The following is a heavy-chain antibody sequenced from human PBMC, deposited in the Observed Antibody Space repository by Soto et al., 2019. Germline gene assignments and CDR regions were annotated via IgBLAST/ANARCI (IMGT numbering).Heavy chain of an antibody. J-gene: IGHJ6*02. V-gene: IGHV6-1*01. D-gene: IGHD3-22*01. Sequence: PSQTLSLTCAISGDSVSSNSAAWDWIRQSPSRGLEWLGRTYYWSRWYNDYAVSVKSRITINPDTSKNQFSLQLNSVTPEDTAVYYCARDTYYYDSSGYYYYYRMDVWGQGTTVTASS. CDR2: TYYWSRWYN. CDR3: ARDTYYYDSSGYYYYYRMDV. CDR1: GDSVSSNSAA.